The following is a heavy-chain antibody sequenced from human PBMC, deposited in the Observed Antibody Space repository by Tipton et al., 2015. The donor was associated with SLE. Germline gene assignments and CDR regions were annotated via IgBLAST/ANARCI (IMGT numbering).Heavy chain of an antibody. CDR3: ARHYAFTFDY. D-gene: IGHD2-2*01. V-gene: IGHV4-59*08. CDR2: IFYSGTT. CDR1: GASISSYY. Sequence: TLSLTCTVSGASISSYYWSWIRQPPGKGLEWIAFIFYSGTTSYNPSLKSRVTISGDTSKNQLSLKLSSVTAADTAVYYCARHYAFTFDYWGQGTLVTVSS. J-gene: IGHJ4*02.